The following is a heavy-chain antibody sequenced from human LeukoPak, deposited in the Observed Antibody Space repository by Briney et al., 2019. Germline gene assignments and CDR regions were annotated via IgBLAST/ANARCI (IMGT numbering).Heavy chain of an antibody. D-gene: IGHD3-10*01. V-gene: IGHV4-30-2*01. CDR3: ARELWFVNAPGPWLGP. Sequence: SETLSLTCTVSGDSISSGDYSWSWVRQPSGKGLEWIGYIFHSGSSYYNPSLRSRVTISVDRSRNQFSLRLTSVTAADTAVYYCARELWFVNAPGPWLGPWGQGTLVTVSS. CDR1: GDSISSGDYS. J-gene: IGHJ5*02. CDR2: IFHSGSS.